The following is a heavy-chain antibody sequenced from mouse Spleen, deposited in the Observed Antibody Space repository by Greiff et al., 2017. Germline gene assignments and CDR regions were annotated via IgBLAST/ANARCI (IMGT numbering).Heavy chain of an antibody. CDR3: ARGTLYYGYDDAIDY. CDR2: INPNNGGT. J-gene: IGHJ4*01. CDR1: GYTFTDYN. V-gene: IGHV1-18*01. Sequence: EVQLQQSGPELVKPGASVTIPCKASGYTFTDYNMDWVKQSPGKSLEWIGDINPNNGGTIYNQKFKGKATLTVDKSSSTAYMELRSLTSEDTAVYYSARGTLYYGYDDAIDYWGQGTSVTVSA. D-gene: IGHD2-2*01.